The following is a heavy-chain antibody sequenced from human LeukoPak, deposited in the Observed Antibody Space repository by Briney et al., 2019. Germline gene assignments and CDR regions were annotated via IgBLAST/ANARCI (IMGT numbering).Heavy chain of an antibody. Sequence: GGSLRLSCAASGFTFSSYGMHWVRQAPGKGLEWVAVISYDGSNKYYADSVKGRFTISRDNSKNTLYLQMNSLRAEDTAVYYCAKDISRWLQSSFDYWGQGTLVTVSS. J-gene: IGHJ4*02. V-gene: IGHV3-30*18. D-gene: IGHD5-24*01. CDR2: ISYDGSNK. CDR3: AKDISRWLQSSFDY. CDR1: GFTFSSYG.